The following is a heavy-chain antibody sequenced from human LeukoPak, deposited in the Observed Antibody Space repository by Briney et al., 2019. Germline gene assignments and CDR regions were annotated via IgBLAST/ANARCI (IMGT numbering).Heavy chain of an antibody. Sequence: SETLSLTCTVSGGSISSSTYYWGWIRQSPGKGLEWIGRIYTSGSTDYNPSLKSRVTMSVDTSKNQFSLKLSSVTAADTAVYYCARDVVGGRSSSTSRNWFDPWGQGTLDTVSS. CDR3: ARDVVGGRSSSTSRNWFDP. J-gene: IGHJ5*02. V-gene: IGHV4-39*07. CDR1: GGSISSSTYY. D-gene: IGHD2-2*01. CDR2: IYTSGST.